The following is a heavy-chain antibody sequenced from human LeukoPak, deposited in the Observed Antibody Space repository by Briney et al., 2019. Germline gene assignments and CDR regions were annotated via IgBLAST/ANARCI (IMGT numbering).Heavy chain of an antibody. CDR2: IRQDGSEK. CDR1: GFTFSSHW. J-gene: IGHJ4*02. V-gene: IGHV3-7*01. Sequence: PGGSLRLSCAASGFTFSSHWMSWVRQAPGKGLEWVANIRQDGSEKNYVDSVKGRFTISRDNAKNALYLQMNSLRVEDTAMYYCATTRSGAHWGQGTLVTVSS. CDR3: ATTRSGAH. D-gene: IGHD3-10*01.